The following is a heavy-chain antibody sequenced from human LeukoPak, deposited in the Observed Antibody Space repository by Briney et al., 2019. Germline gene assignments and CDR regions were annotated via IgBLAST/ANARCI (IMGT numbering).Heavy chain of an antibody. J-gene: IGHJ5*02. CDR1: GGSVNSYY. Sequence: ASETLSLTCSVSGGSVNSYYWSWIRQPPGKGLAWIGYGYYSGSTNYNPSLKSRVTMSIDTSKNQFFLELSSVTAADTAVYYCVRHTWFGTRHWFDPWGQGILVTVSS. CDR3: VRHTWFGTRHWFDP. CDR2: GYYSGST. D-gene: IGHD3-10*01. V-gene: IGHV4-59*08.